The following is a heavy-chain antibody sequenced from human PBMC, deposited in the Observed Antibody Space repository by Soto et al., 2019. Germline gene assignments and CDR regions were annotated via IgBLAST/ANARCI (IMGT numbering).Heavy chain of an antibody. CDR2: ISYDGSNN. J-gene: IGHJ2*01. CDR1: GFTFSSYA. V-gene: IGHV3-30-3*01. CDR3: ARPLWRDDYNWGYFDL. Sequence: QVQLVESGGGVVQPGRSLRLSCAASGFTFSSYAMHWVRQAPGKGLEWVAVISYDGSNNYYADSVKGRFTISRDNSKDTLYLHMNSLRAEDTAVYYCARPLWRDDYNWGYFDLWGRGTLVTVSS. D-gene: IGHD4-4*01.